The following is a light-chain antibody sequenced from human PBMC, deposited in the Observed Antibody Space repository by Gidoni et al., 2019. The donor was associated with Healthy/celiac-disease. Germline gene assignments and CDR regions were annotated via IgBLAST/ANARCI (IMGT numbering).Light chain of an antibody. CDR1: QSHLHSNGYNY. CDR3: MQALQTPLT. CDR2: LGS. Sequence: DIAMTQSLLSLPVTPGEPASISCRSSQSHLHSNGYNYLDWYLQKPGQSPQLLIYLGSNRASGVPDRFSGSGSGTDFTLKISRVEAEDVGVYYCMQALQTPLTFGGGTKVEIK. V-gene: IGKV2-28*01. J-gene: IGKJ4*01.